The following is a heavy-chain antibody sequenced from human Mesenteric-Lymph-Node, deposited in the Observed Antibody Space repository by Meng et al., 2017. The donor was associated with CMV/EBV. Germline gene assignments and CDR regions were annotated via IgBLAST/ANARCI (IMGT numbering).Heavy chain of an antibody. CDR2: IYYSGTA. CDR3: AIDTSGYYHFHY. V-gene: IGHV4-31*02. J-gene: IGHJ4*02. D-gene: IGHD3-22*01. Sequence: VSGGSISGACYYCSWIRQHPGTGLEWIGYIYYSGTASYNPSLKSRVTMSVDTSKNQFSLKLTSVTAADTALYYCAIDTSGYYHFHYWGQGTLVTVSS. CDR1: GGSISGACYY.